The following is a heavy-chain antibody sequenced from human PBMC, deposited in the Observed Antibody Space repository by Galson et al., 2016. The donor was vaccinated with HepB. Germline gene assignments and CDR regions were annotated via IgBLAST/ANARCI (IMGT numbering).Heavy chain of an antibody. V-gene: IGHV3-7*03. Sequence: LRLSCAASGFTLSRFWMSWVRQAPGKGLEWVANINQDGSQKNYVDSVEGRFTISRDYAKNSLYLQMSSLRAEDTAVYYCASEPTKSNEGYWGQGTLVSVSS. CDR2: INQDGSQK. D-gene: IGHD1-1*01. CDR1: GFTLSRFW. CDR3: ASEPTKSNEGY. J-gene: IGHJ4*02.